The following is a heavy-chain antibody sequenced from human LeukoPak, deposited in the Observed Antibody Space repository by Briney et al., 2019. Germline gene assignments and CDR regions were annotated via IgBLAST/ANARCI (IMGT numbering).Heavy chain of an antibody. V-gene: IGHV4-39*01. Sequence: PSETLSLTCTVSGGSITSRNYYWGWIRQPPGKGLEWIGTIYDSGSTYYNPSLKSRVTISVDTSKNQFPLKLNSVTAADTAVYYCARLDYYDSSGLTDYWGQGTLVIVSS. J-gene: IGHJ4*02. CDR2: IYDSGST. D-gene: IGHD3-22*01. CDR1: GGSITSRNYY. CDR3: ARLDYYDSSGLTDY.